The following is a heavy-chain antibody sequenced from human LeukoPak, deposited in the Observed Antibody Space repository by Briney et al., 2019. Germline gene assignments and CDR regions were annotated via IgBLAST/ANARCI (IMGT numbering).Heavy chain of an antibody. CDR3: AKAGNYDSSGYPSYYFDY. CDR1: GFTFSSYD. V-gene: IGHV3-30*02. Sequence: PGGSLRLSCAASGFTFSSYDIHWVRQAPGKGLEWVAFIRYDGSNKYYADSVRGRFTISRDNSKNTLYLQMNSLRAEDTAVYYCAKAGNYDSSGYPSYYFDYWGQGTLVTVSS. D-gene: IGHD3-22*01. J-gene: IGHJ4*02. CDR2: IRYDGSNK.